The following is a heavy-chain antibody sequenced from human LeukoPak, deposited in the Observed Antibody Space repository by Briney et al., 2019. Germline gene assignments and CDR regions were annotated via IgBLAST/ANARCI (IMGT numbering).Heavy chain of an antibody. J-gene: IGHJ4*02. CDR3: ARSFLSIAAAATDY. CDR1: GFTFSSYS. CDR2: ISSSSSYI. Sequence: GGSLRLSCAASGFTFSSYSMNWVRQAPGKGLEWVSSISSSSSYIYYADSVKGRFTISRDNAKNSLYLQMNSLRAEDTAVYCCARSFLSIAAAATDYWGQETLVTVSS. V-gene: IGHV3-21*01. D-gene: IGHD6-13*01.